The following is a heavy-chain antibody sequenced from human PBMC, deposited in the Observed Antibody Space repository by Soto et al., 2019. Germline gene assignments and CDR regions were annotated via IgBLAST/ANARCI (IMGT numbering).Heavy chain of an antibody. D-gene: IGHD2-2*01. V-gene: IGHV4-31*03. J-gene: IGHJ6*02. CDR2: IYYSGRT. CDR1: CGSIRSGGCY. CDR3: ARDCGPDIVVVPAARSCLGMAV. Sequence: SETLSLTCTVSCGSIRSGGCYWSWIRKHPGKGLEWIGYIYYSGRTYYNPSLKSRVTISVDTSKNQFSLKLSSVTAADTAVYYCARDCGPDIVVVPAARSCLGMAVWGQGTTVTVSS.